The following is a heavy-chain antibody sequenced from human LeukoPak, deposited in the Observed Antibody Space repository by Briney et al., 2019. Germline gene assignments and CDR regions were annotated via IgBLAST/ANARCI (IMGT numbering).Heavy chain of an antibody. D-gene: IGHD6-13*01. CDR2: ISSSGSTI. V-gene: IGHV3-11*04. J-gene: IGHJ4*02. CDR1: GFTFSDYY. CDR3: ASEGIAAAGTTGEFDY. Sequence: GGSLRLSCAASGFTFSDYYMSWIRQAPGKGLEWVSYISSSGSTIYYADSVKGRFTISRDNAKNSLYLQMNSLRAEDTAVYYCASEGIAAAGTTGEFDYWGQGTLVTVSS.